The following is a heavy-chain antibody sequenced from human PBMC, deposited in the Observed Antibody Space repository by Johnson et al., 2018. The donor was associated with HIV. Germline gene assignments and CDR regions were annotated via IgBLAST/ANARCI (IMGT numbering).Heavy chain of an antibody. CDR1: GFTFTNAW. V-gene: IGHV3-15*01. J-gene: IGHJ3*02. Sequence: VQLVESGGGLVKPGGSLRLSCAASGFTFTNAWMNWVRQAPGKGLEWVGRIKSKTYGGTTDYAAPVKGRFTISRDNSKNTLYLQMNSLRAEDTAVYYCAKASYSGSSQGDAFDIWGQGTMVTVSS. CDR3: AKASYSGSSQGDAFDI. CDR2: IKSKTYGGTT. D-gene: IGHD1-26*01.